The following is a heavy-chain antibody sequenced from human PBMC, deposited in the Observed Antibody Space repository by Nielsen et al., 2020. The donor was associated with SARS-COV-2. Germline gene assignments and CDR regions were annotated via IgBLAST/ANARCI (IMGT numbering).Heavy chain of an antibody. D-gene: IGHD6-13*01. CDR3: ARVSTAYSSSWSDLYYYYYYGMDV. V-gene: IGHV3-7*03. Sequence: GGSLRLSCAASGFTFSSYWMSWVRQSPGKGLEWLANIKQDRSEKYYVDSVKGRFTISRDNAKNSLYLQMNSLRAEDTAVYYCARVSTAYSSSWSDLYYYYYYGMDVWDQGTTVTVSS. CDR2: IKQDRSEK. CDR1: GFTFSSYW. J-gene: IGHJ6*02.